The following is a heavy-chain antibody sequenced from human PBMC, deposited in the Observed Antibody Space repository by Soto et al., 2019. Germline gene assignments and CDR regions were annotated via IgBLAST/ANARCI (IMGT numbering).Heavy chain of an antibody. CDR1: GFTFSGSA. CDR3: TQTVYDFWSGTVLYYYYGMDV. V-gene: IGHV3-73*02. J-gene: IGHJ6*02. CDR2: IRSKANSYAT. D-gene: IGHD3-3*01. Sequence: EVQLVESGGGLVQPGGSLKLSCAASGFTFSGSAMHWVRQASGKGLEWVGRIRSKANSYATAYAASVKGRFTISRDDSKNTAYLQMNGLRTEDTAVYYCTQTVYDFWSGTVLYYYYGMDVWGQGTTVTVSS.